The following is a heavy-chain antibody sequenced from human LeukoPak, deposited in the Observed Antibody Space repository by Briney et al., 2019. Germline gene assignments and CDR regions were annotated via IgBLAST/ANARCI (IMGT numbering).Heavy chain of an antibody. Sequence: RGESLQISCKASGYSLSSYWIGWVRQLPGKRLEWMGNIYPGDSDTRYSPAFQHRVTISVDKSISTGYLQWSSRKAAGAVMYACARYHDCGDYFFRHRGQGTLVTVSS. J-gene: IGHJ4*02. CDR2: IYPGDSDT. CDR3: ARYHDCGDYFFRH. D-gene: IGHD4-17*01. V-gene: IGHV5-51*01. CDR1: GYSLSSYW.